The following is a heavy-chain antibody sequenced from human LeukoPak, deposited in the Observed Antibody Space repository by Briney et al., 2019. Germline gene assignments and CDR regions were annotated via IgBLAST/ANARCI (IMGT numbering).Heavy chain of an antibody. D-gene: IGHD2-21*01. Sequence: SETLSLTCTVSGGSISSSSYYWSWIRQPPGKGLEWVGYIYYSGSTNYNPSLKSRVTISVDTSKNQFSLKLSSVTAADTAVYYCAREHSYYFDYWGQGTLVTVSS. V-gene: IGHV4-61*01. CDR2: IYYSGST. J-gene: IGHJ4*02. CDR3: AREHSYYFDY. CDR1: GGSISSSSYY.